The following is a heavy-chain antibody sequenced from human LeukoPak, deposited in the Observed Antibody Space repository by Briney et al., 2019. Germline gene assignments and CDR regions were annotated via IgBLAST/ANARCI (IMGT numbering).Heavy chain of an antibody. CDR1: GFTFSSYA. V-gene: IGHV3-64*01. J-gene: IGHJ4*02. D-gene: IGHD1-26*01. CDR3: AKFVMKLLAFDY. CDR2: ISSNGGST. Sequence: GGSLRLSCAASGFTFSSYAMHWVRQAPGKGLEYVSAISSNGGSTYYANSVKGRFTISRDNSKNTLYLQMNSLRAEDTAVYYCAKFVMKLLAFDYWGQGTLVTVSS.